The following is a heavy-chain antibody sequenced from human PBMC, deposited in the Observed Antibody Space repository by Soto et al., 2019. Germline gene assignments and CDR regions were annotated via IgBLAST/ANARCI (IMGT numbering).Heavy chain of an antibody. V-gene: IGHV1-18*01. CDR3: ARDEFYDIFTGYYTTWFDP. Sequence: QVQLVQSGAEVKPPGASVKVSCKASGYTFKNYGISWVRQTPVQGLEWMGWISAYDGHTKYAQDFQGRVTMTTDKFTDPDYMELRSHTADDTAVYFCARDEFYDIFTGYYTTWFDPWGQGTLVTVSS. CDR2: ISAYDGHT. CDR1: GYTFKNYG. D-gene: IGHD3-9*01. J-gene: IGHJ5*02.